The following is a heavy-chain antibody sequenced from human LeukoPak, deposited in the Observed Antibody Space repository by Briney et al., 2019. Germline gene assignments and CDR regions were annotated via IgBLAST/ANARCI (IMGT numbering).Heavy chain of an antibody. J-gene: IGHJ4*02. D-gene: IGHD3-10*01. Sequence: GGSLRLSCAASGFTFDDYAMRWVRQAPGKGLEWVSGISWNSGSIGYADSVKGRFTISRDNAKNSLYLQMNSLRAEDTALYYCAKDYYGSGSYFDYWGQGTLVTVSS. V-gene: IGHV3-9*01. CDR2: ISWNSGSI. CDR1: GFTFDDYA. CDR3: AKDYYGSGSYFDY.